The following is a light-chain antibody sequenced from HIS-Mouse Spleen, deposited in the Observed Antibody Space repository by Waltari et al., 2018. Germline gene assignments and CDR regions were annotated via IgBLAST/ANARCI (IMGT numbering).Light chain of an antibody. CDR3: QSADSSGTYSVV. CDR1: ALPKQY. CDR2: KDS. J-gene: IGLJ2*01. V-gene: IGLV3-25*03. Sequence: SYELTQPPSVSVSPGQTARITCSGDALPKQYAYWYQQKPGQAPVLVIYKDSERPSGIPERFSGSSSGTTVTLTISGVQAEDEADYYCQSADSSGTYSVVFGGGT.